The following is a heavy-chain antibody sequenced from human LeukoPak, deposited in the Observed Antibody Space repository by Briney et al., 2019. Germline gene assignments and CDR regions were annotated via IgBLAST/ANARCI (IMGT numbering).Heavy chain of an antibody. V-gene: IGHV3-23*01. CDR2: ISGSGGST. D-gene: IGHD2-15*01. Sequence: GGSLRLSCAASGFTFSSYAMSWVRQAPGKGLEWVSAISGSGGSTYYAVSVKGRFTIPRDNSKNTLYLQMNSLRAEDTAVYYCASEVVVAATFDYWGQGTLVTVSS. J-gene: IGHJ4*02. CDR3: ASEVVVAATFDY. CDR1: GFTFSSYA.